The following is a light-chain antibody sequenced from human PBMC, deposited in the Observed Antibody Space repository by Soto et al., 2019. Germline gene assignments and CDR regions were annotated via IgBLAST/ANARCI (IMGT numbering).Light chain of an antibody. CDR3: QQRSNWTLT. Sequence: IVLTQSPATLSLSPGERATLSCRASQSVSRYLAWYQQKHGQAPRLLIYDASNTATGIPARFSGSVSGTDGTITISSLETEDGSVYYCQQRSNWTLTFGGGTMVDNK. J-gene: IGKJ4*01. CDR1: QSVSRY. CDR2: DAS. V-gene: IGKV3-11*01.